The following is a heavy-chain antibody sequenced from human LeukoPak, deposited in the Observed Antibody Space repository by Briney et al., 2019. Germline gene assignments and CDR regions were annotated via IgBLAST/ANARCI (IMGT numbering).Heavy chain of an antibody. CDR1: GFSFSTYS. CDR3: ARDVSGRDDF. V-gene: IGHV3-74*01. D-gene: IGHD6-25*01. Sequence: GGSLRLSCAASGFSFSTYSFSWVRQAPGKGLVWVSHINSDGSTTNYADSVKGRFTISRDNAKNTLFLQMNSLRVEDTAVYYCARDVSGRDDFWGQGTLVTVSS. J-gene: IGHJ4*02. CDR2: INSDGSTT.